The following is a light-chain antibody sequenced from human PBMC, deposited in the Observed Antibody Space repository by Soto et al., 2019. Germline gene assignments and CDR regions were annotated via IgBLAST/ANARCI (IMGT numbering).Light chain of an antibody. CDR1: QSVLYSSNNKNY. J-gene: IGKJ4*01. V-gene: IGKV4-1*01. CDR3: QQYYSTLPLT. Sequence: DIVMTQSPDSLAVSLGERATINCKSSQSVLYSSNNKNYLAWYQQKPGQPPKLLIYWASTRESGVPDRFSGSGSGTDFPLTISSLQAEDVAVYDCQQYYSTLPLTFGGGTKVEIK. CDR2: WAS.